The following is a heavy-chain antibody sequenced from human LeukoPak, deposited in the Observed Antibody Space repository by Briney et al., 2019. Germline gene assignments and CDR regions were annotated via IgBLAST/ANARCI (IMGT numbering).Heavy chain of an antibody. Sequence: GGSLRLSCAASGFTFTNFAMNWVRQAPGKGLEWVSGIGGGGTNTAYADSVKGRFTISRDNSKNTLTLQMSSLRADDTAVYFCAKDARGYHRPIDHWGQGILVTVSS. CDR1: GFTFTNFA. D-gene: IGHD3-22*01. V-gene: IGHV3-23*01. J-gene: IGHJ4*02. CDR2: IGGGGTNT. CDR3: AKDARGYHRPIDH.